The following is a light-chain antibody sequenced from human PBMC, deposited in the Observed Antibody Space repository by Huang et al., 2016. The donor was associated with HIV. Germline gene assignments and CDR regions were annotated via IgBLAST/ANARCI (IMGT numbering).Light chain of an antibody. CDR2: WAS. CDR3: QQYYSTPH. CDR1: QSVLFSSNNKNY. V-gene: IGKV4-1*01. J-gene: IGKJ2*01. Sequence: DIVMTQSPDSLAVSLGERATINCKSNQSVLFSSNNKNYLAWYQQKPRQPPKLLIYWASTRESGVPDRFSGRGSGTDFTLTISSLHAEDVAVYYCQQYYSTPHFGQGTKLEIK.